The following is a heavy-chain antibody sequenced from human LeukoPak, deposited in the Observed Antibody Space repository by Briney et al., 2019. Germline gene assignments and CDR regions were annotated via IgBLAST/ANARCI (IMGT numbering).Heavy chain of an antibody. CDR2: ISTSSNYI. Sequence: GGSLRLSCAASGFTFSSYSMNWVRQAPGKGLEWVSSISTSSNYIYYADSVKGRFTISRDNAKNSLYLQMNSLRGEDTAVYYCARVLGGQYDYWGQGTLVTVSS. CDR1: GFTFSSYS. V-gene: IGHV3-21*01. J-gene: IGHJ4*02. CDR3: ARVLGGQYDY.